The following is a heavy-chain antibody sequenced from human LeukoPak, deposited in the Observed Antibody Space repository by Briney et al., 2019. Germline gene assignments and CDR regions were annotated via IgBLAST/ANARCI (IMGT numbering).Heavy chain of an antibody. CDR2: ISSSSSYI. CDR3: TRVPDTAMAYYYYGMDV. Sequence: GGSLRLSCAASGFTFSSYSMNWVRQAPGKGLEWVSSISSSSSYIYYADSVKGRFTISRDNAKSSLYLQMNSLRAEDTAVYYCTRVPDTAMAYYYYGMDVWGQGTTVTVSS. J-gene: IGHJ6*02. D-gene: IGHD5-18*01. CDR1: GFTFSSYS. V-gene: IGHV3-21*01.